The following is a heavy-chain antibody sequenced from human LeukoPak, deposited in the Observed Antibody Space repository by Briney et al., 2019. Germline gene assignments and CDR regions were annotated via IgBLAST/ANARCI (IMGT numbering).Heavy chain of an antibody. D-gene: IGHD2-21*01. CDR2: LYYTVTT. Sequence: SETLSLTCTVSGGSISSGGYSWSWLRQHPGKGLEWIGYLYYTVTTYYNPSLKSRIIISVDTSKTQFSLRLSSVSAADTAIYYCARDLGVRGMDVWGQGTTGTVS. CDR1: GGSISSGGYS. V-gene: IGHV4-31*03. CDR3: ARDLGVRGMDV. J-gene: IGHJ6*02.